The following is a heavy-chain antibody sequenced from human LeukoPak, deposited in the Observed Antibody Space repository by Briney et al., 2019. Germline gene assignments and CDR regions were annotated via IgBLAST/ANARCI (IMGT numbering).Heavy chain of an antibody. CDR2: INHSGST. J-gene: IGHJ4*02. V-gene: IGHV4-34*01. CDR3: AGGGEYDSSGYFPNFDY. CDR1: GGSFSGYY. D-gene: IGHD3-22*01. Sequence: SETLSLTCAVYGGSFSGYYWSWIRQPPGKGLEWIGEINHSGSTNYNPSLKSRVTISVDTSKNQFSLKLSSVTAADTAVYYCAGGGEYDSSGYFPNFDYWGQGTLVTVSS.